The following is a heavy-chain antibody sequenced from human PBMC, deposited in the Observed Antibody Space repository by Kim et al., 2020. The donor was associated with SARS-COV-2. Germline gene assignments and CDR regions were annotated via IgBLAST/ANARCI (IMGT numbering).Heavy chain of an antibody. CDR3: ARVMATIGSYYYYGMDV. Sequence: GGSLSLSCAASGFTFSDYYMSWIRQAPGKGLEWVSYISSSSSYTNYADSVKGRFTISRDNAKNSLYLQMNSLRAEDTAVYYCARVMATIGSYYYYGMDVWGQGTTVTVSS. CDR1: GFTFSDYY. J-gene: IGHJ6*02. D-gene: IGHD5-12*01. CDR2: ISSSSSYT. V-gene: IGHV3-11*05.